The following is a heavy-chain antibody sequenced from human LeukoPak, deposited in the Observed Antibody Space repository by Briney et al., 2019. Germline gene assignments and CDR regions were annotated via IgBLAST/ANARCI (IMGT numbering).Heavy chain of an antibody. CDR2: TYYRSKWYN. CDR3: AGSFSGAIDY. CDR1: GDSVSSNSAA. Sequence: QTLSPTCAISGDSVSSNSAAWNWIKQSPSRGLEWPGRTYYRSKWYNDYAVSVKSRITITPDPSKNQFSLQLNSVTPEDTAVYYCAGSFSGAIDYWGQGTLVTVSS. J-gene: IGHJ4*02. D-gene: IGHD3-10*01. V-gene: IGHV6-1*01.